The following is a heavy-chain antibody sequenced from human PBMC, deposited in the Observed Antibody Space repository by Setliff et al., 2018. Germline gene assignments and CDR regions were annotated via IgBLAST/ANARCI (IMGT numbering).Heavy chain of an antibody. Sequence: ETLSLTCSVSGASISNYHWSWIRQPPGKGLGWIGYIYSSGSTNYNPSLKSRVAISRDTSTNQLPLELRSVAAADTAVYYCAREPTRTGGFYYLDVWGEGTTVTVSS. D-gene: IGHD2-2*01. CDR3: AREPTRTGGFYYLDV. CDR2: IYSSGST. CDR1: GASISNYH. V-gene: IGHV4-4*08. J-gene: IGHJ6*03.